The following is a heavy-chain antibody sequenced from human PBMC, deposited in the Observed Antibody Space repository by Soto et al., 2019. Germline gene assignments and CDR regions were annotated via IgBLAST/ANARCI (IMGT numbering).Heavy chain of an antibody. V-gene: IGHV3-33*01. CDR3: ARDRIAAAGTTYYYYGMDV. CDR1: GFTFSSYG. J-gene: IGHJ6*02. D-gene: IGHD6-13*01. Sequence: QVQLVESGGGVVQPGRSLRLSCAASGFTFSSYGMHWVRQAPGKGLEWVAVIWYDGSNKYYADSVKRRFTISRDNSKNTLYLQMNSLRAEDTAVYYCARDRIAAAGTTYYYYGMDVWGQGTTVTVSS. CDR2: IWYDGSNK.